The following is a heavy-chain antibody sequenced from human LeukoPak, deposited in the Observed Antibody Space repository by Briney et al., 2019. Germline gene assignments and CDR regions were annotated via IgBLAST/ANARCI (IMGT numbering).Heavy chain of an antibody. CDR3: LVGATHFDY. CDR2: ISSSSSYI. D-gene: IGHD1-26*01. CDR1: GFTLSSYG. J-gene: IGHJ4*02. V-gene: IGHV3-21*01. Sequence: GGSLRLSCVASGFTLSSYGMHWVRQAPGKGLEWVSSISSSSSYIYYADSVKGRFIISRDNAKNSLYLQMNSLRAEDTAVYYCLVGATHFDYWGQGTLVTVSS.